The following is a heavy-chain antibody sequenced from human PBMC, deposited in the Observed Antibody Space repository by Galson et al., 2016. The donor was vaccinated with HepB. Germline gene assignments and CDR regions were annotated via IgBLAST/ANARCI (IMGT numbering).Heavy chain of an antibody. CDR1: GYVFTGYF. CDR2: INPNSGGT. CDR3: ARGLKDRDPIAIHAY. V-gene: IGHV1-2*02. J-gene: IGHJ4*02. Sequence: SVKVSCKASGYVFTGYFVHWVRQAPGQGLEWMGWINPNSGGTDYAQRFQGRVTMTRDTSTSSVYMELCGLRSDDTAVFYCARGLKDRDPIAIHAYWGQGTLVTVSS. D-gene: IGHD6-13*01.